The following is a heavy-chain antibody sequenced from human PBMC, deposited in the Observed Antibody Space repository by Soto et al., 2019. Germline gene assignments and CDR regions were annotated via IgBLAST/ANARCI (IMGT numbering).Heavy chain of an antibody. D-gene: IGHD1-7*01. J-gene: IGHJ1*01. Sequence: XATLSLTCSVSAGSFSGSGLYWNWIRQTPGKGLEWIGYIDYRGNTNYNPSLKSRVTISVDTSKTQFSLKLRSVTAADTAIYYCARGGTSSRRAVAGYFLSWGQGTQVTVSS. CDR2: IDYRGNT. V-gene: IGHV4-61*08. CDR1: AGSFSGSGLY. CDR3: ARGGTSSRRAVAGYFLS.